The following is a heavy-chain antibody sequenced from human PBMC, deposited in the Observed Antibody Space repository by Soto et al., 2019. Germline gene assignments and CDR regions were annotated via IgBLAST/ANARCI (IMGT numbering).Heavy chain of an antibody. CDR2: ISGSGDSP. CDR1: GFTFSSYA. Sequence: EVQLLESGGGLVQPGGSLRLSCAASGFTFSSYAMNWVRQAPGKGLEWVSAISGSGDSPYYADSVKGRFTISRDNSKKTLYLQMNRLRAEDTAAYYCAKVGTCTYGSSWFTESWGQGTLVTVAS. D-gene: IGHD6-13*01. V-gene: IGHV3-23*01. CDR3: AKVGTCTYGSSWFTES. J-gene: IGHJ5*02.